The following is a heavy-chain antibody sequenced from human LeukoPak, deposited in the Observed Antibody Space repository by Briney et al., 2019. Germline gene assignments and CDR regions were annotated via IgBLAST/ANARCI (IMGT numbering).Heavy chain of an antibody. V-gene: IGHV3-7*01. CDR2: IKQDGSEK. J-gene: IGHJ5*02. CDR1: GFTFSSYW. D-gene: IGHD6-13*01. Sequence: GSLRLSCAASGFTFSSYWMSWVRQAPGKGLEWVATIKQDGSEKYYVDSVKGRFTISRDNAKNSLYLQMNSLRAEDTAVYYCARDRDSSSWSPNWFDPWGQGTLVTVSS. CDR3: ARDRDSSSWSPNWFDP.